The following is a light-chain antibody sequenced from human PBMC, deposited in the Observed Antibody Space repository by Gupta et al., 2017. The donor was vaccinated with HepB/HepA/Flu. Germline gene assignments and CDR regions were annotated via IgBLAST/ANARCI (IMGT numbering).Light chain of an antibody. V-gene: IGLV1-40*01. CDR3: EAYDSSMSGV. CDR2: GNS. J-gene: IGLJ2*01. Sequence: QSVLTQPPSVSGAPGQRVTISCTGSSSNIGAGYDVHLYQQLSGTAPKLILYGNSNRPSGVAERFSGSKSGTSASLAIPGLKDEDEDDYYCEAYDSSMSGVFGGGTKLTVL. CDR1: SSNIGAGYD.